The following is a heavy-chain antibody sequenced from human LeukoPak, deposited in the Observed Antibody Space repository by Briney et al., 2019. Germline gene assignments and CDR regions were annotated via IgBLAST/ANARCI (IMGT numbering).Heavy chain of an antibody. CDR1: GGSISSGSYS. D-gene: IGHD1-26*01. V-gene: IGHV4-61*02. CDR2: IYTSGST. CDR3: ARDVGATTDWFDP. Sequence: QPSQTLSLTCTVSGGSISSGSYSWSWIRQPAGKGLEWIGRIYTSGSTNYNPSLKSRVTISVDTSKNQFSLKLSSVTAADTAVYYCARDVGATTDWFDPWGQGTLVTVSS. J-gene: IGHJ5*02.